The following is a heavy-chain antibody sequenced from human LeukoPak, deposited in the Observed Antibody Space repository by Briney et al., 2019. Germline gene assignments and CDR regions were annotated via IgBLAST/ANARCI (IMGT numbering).Heavy chain of an antibody. D-gene: IGHD3-9*01. J-gene: IGHJ5*02. CDR3: ARSAPVGYYDILTGYYGGDWFDP. V-gene: IGHV4-34*01. Sequence: SETLSLTCAVYGGSFSGYYWSWIRQPPGKGLEWIGEINHSGSTNYNPSLKSRVTISVDTSKNQFSLKLSSVTAADTAVYYCARSAPVGYYDILTGYYGGDWFDPWGQGTLVTVSS. CDR2: INHSGST. CDR1: GGSFSGYY.